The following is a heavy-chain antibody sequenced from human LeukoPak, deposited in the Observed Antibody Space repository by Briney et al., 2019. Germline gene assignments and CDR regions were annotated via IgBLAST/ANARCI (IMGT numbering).Heavy chain of an antibody. J-gene: IGHJ4*02. D-gene: IGHD5-18*01. CDR2: IYSGGST. V-gene: IGHV3-53*01. CDR3: ARGQGYSYGFDY. Sequence: GGSLRLSCAASGFTVSSNYMSWVRRAPGKGLEWVSVIYSGGSTYYADSVKGRFTISRDNSKNTLYLQMNSLRAEDTAVYYCARGQGYSYGFDYWGQGTLVTVSS. CDR1: GFTVSSNY.